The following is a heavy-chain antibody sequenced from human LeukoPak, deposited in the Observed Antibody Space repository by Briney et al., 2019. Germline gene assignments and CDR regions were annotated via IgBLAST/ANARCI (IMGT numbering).Heavy chain of an antibody. CDR3: ASITRLTTTGTAGSGKYYFDY. D-gene: IGHD1-1*01. CDR2: IYHSGST. V-gene: IGHV4-30-2*01. CDR1: GGSISSGGYY. Sequence: MASQTLSLTCTVSGGSISSGGYYWSWIRQPPGKGLEWIGYIYHSGSTYYNPSLKSRVTISVDRSKNQFSLKLSSVTAADTAVYYCASITRLTTTGTAGSGKYYFDYWGQGTLVTVSS. J-gene: IGHJ4*02.